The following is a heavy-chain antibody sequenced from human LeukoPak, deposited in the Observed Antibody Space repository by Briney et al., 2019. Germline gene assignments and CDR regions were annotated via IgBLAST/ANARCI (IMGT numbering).Heavy chain of an antibody. CDR2: IYPSGST. Sequence: PSQTLSLTCSVSGDSISSGSFYWSWIRQPAGRGLEWIGRIYPSGSTNYNPSLKSRVTISLDTSKNQFSLKLSSVAAADTAVYYCATMVRGVNPDYWGQGTLVTVSS. CDR1: GDSISSGSFY. D-gene: IGHD3-10*01. V-gene: IGHV4-61*02. J-gene: IGHJ4*02. CDR3: ATMVRGVNPDY.